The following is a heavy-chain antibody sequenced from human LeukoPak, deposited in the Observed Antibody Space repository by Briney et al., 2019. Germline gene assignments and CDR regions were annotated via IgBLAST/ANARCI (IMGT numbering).Heavy chain of an antibody. CDR3: AKDLASSSGFDY. V-gene: IGHV4-59*01. CDR1: GGSISSFY. Sequence: SETLSLTCTVSGGSISSFYWSWIRQPPGKGLEWIGHIYHTGITNSNPSLKSRVTISVDTSKNQFSLNLRSVAAADTAVYYCAKDLASSSGFDYWGQGTLVTVSS. J-gene: IGHJ4*02. CDR2: IYHTGIT. D-gene: IGHD6-13*01.